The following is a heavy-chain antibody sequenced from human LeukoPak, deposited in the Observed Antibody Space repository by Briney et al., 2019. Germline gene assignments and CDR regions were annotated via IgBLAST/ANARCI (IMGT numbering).Heavy chain of an antibody. J-gene: IGHJ4*02. CDR1: GYTFTSYG. Sequence: ASVKVSCKASGYTFTSYGISWVRQAPGQGLEWMGWISAYNGNTNYAQKLQGRVTMTTDTSTSTAYMELRSLRSDDTAVYYCAVWYYYGSGSRSAFDYWGQGTLVTVSS. CDR3: AVWYYYGSGSRSAFDY. CDR2: ISAYNGNT. V-gene: IGHV1-18*01. D-gene: IGHD3-10*01.